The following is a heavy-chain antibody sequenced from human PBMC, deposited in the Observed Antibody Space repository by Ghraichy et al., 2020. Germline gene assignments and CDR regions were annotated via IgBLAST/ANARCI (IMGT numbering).Heavy chain of an antibody. Sequence: SETLSLTCTVSGGSISSSSYYWGWIRQPPGKGLEWIGSIYYSGSTYYNPSLKSRVTISVDTSKNQFSLKLSSVTAADTAVYYCARHHGPYYGSGSYYTDAFDIWGPGTMVTVSS. J-gene: IGHJ3*02. CDR3: ARHHGPYYGSGSYYTDAFDI. V-gene: IGHV4-39*01. CDR2: IYYSGST. CDR1: GGSISSSSYY. D-gene: IGHD3-10*01.